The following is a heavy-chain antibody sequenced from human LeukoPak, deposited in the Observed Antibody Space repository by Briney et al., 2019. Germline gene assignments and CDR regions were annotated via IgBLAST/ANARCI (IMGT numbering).Heavy chain of an antibody. J-gene: IGHJ3*02. V-gene: IGHV4-31*03. CDR2: IYYSGST. D-gene: IGHD3-22*01. CDR3: ARASTYYYDSSGYPTPVTNAFDI. CDR1: GGSISSGGHY. Sequence: SETLSLTCTVSGGSISSGGHYWSWIRQHPGKGLEWIGYIYYSGSTYYNPSLKSRVTISVDTSKNQFSLKLSSVTAADTAVYYCARASTYYYDSSGYPTPVTNAFDIGGQGTMVTVSS.